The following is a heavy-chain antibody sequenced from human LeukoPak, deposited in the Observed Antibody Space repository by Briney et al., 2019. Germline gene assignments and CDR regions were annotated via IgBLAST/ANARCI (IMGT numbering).Heavy chain of an antibody. CDR2: IRYDGSNI. V-gene: IGHV3-30*02. Sequence: GGSLRLSCAASGFTFSSYGMHWVRQAPGKGLEWVAFIRYDGSNIYYADSAKGRFTISRDNSKNTLYLQMNTLRAEDTAVYYCAKAVVIVPTATPFDYWGQGTLVTVSS. D-gene: IGHD2-2*01. CDR1: GFTFSSYG. CDR3: AKAVVIVPTATPFDY. J-gene: IGHJ4*02.